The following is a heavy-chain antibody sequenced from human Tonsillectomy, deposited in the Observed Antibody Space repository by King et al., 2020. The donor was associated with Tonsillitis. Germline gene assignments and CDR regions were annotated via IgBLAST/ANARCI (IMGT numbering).Heavy chain of an antibody. J-gene: IGHJ6*02. V-gene: IGHV3-30*02. CDR1: GFTFSSYG. CDR2: IRYDGSNK. Sequence: VQLVESGGGVVQPGGSLRLSCAASGFTFSSYGMHWVRQAPGKGLEWVAFIRYDGSNKYYADSVKGRFTISRDNSKNTLYLQMNSLRAEDTAVYYCAKDLHSISPYLYYYYGMDVWGQGTTVTVSS. CDR3: AKDLHSISPYLYYYYGMDV. D-gene: IGHD4-11*01.